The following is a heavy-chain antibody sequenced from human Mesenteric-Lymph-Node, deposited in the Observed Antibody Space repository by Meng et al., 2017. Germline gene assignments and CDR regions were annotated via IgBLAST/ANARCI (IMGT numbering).Heavy chain of an antibody. J-gene: IGHJ4*02. D-gene: IGHD4-17*01. V-gene: IGHV3-74*01. CDR3: ARGIGDYALFAH. CDR2: INSDGTTT. Sequence: GESLKISCAASGFNLRDHWMHWVRQVVGKGLVWVSRINSDGTTTSYADSVKGRFTISRDNAKNMLYLQMNSLRAEDTAIYYCARGIGDYALFAHWGQGTLVTVSS. CDR1: GFNLRDHW.